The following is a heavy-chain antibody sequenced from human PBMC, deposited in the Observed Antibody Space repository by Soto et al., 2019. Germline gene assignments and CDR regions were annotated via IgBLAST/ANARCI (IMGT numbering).Heavy chain of an antibody. CDR1: GGSVNSGGYY. D-gene: IGHD3-10*01. CDR2: IYYSGSS. J-gene: IGHJ4*02. Sequence: SETLSLTCTVFGGSVNSGGYYWTWIRQHPGKGLEWIGYIYYSGSSYYNPSLKSRVTLSLDTSKNQFSLKLSSATAADTAVYYCATITYYYGSGSYYSLDYWGQGTMVTVSS. V-gene: IGHV4-31*03. CDR3: ATITYYYGSGSYYSLDY.